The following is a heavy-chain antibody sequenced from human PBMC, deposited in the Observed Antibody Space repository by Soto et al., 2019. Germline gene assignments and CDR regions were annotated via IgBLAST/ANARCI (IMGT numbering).Heavy chain of an antibody. CDR2: ISAYNGNT. V-gene: IGHV1-18*01. D-gene: IGHD3-22*01. Sequence: ASVKASCKASGYTFTSYGISWVRQAPGQGLEWMGWISAYNGNTNYAQKLQGRVTMTTDTSTSTAYMELRSLRSDDTAVYYCARDGEPSYYNNSGYWFDPWGQGTLLAVSS. CDR1: GYTFTSYG. J-gene: IGHJ5*02. CDR3: ARDGEPSYYNNSGYWFDP.